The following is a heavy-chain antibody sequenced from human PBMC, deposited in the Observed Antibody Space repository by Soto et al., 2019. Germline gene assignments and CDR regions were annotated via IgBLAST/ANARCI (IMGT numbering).Heavy chain of an antibody. CDR2: IPQDGVDG. D-gene: IGHD2-21*02. Sequence: GGSLRLSCEASGFTFIIYSMSWVRQSPGKGLEWVAKIPQDGVDGHYADSVKGRFTISRDNGKNSLYLQLDNLRAEDTAVYYCARDHLILPAHDFFYGSDVWGRGATVTVSS. CDR3: ARDHLILPAHDFFYGSDV. CDR1: GFTFIIYS. J-gene: IGHJ6*02. V-gene: IGHV3-7*03.